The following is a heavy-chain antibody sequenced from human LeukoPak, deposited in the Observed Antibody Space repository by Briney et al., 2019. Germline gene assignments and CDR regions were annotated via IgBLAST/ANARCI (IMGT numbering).Heavy chain of an antibody. V-gene: IGHV4-39*02. D-gene: IGHD2-2*01. CDR3: ARRCSSTSCYAGAFDI. CDR2: IYYSGST. Sequence: GSLRLSCAASGFTFSSYSMNWIRQPPGKGLEWIGSIYYSGSTYYNPSLKSRVTISVDTSKNHFSLKLSSVTAADTAVYYCARRCSSTSCYAGAFDIWGQGTMVTVSS. CDR1: GFTFSSYS. J-gene: IGHJ3*02.